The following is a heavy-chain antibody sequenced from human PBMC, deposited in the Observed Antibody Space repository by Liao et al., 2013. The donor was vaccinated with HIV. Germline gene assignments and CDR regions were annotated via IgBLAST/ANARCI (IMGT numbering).Heavy chain of an antibody. Sequence: QVQLQESGPGLVKPSETLSLTCTVSGGSISNYYWSWIRQPPGKGLEWIGEINHSGGTNYNPSLKGRVTISIDTSKNQFSLKLSFVTAADTAVYYCARDAYFDWDNWFDPWGQGTLVTVSS. CDR2: INHSGGT. CDR1: GGSISNYY. J-gene: IGHJ5*02. CDR3: ARDAYFDWDNWFDP. D-gene: IGHD3-9*01. V-gene: IGHV4-59*12.